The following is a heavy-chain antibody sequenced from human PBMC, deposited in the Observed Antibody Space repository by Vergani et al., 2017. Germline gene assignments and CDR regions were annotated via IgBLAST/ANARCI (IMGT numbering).Heavy chain of an antibody. V-gene: IGHV3-23*01. CDR2: ISGSGGST. J-gene: IGHJ4*02. D-gene: IGHD4-17*01. Sequence: EVQLLESGGGLVQPGGSLRLSCAASGFTFSSYAMSWVRQAPGKGLEWVSAISGSGGSTYYADPVKGRFTISRDNSKNTLYLQMNSLRAEDTAVYYCAKDLGPRGLDDYGDPLGDCYFDYWGQGTLVTVSS. CDR3: AKDLGPRGLDDYGDPLGDCYFDY. CDR1: GFTFSSYA.